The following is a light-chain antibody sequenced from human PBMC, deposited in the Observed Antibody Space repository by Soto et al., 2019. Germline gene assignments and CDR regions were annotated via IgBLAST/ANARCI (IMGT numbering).Light chain of an antibody. V-gene: IGLV2-14*01. Sequence: QSALTQPASVSGSPGQSITISCSGTSRDVGAYNLVSWYQQSPGKAPKLLIYEVRNRPSGVSYRFSGSKSGNTASLTISGLQADDEADYFCSSYTSSRNIVFATGTKLTVL. CDR3: SSYTSSRNIV. CDR2: EVR. CDR1: SRDVGAYNL. J-gene: IGLJ1*01.